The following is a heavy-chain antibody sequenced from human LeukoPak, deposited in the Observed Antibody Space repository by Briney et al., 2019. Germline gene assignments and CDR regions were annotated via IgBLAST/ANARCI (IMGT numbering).Heavy chain of an antibody. CDR1: GFTFTNYW. CDR3: AREGDYYDSSGYLGY. CDR2: IKPDGSEK. V-gene: IGHV3-7*01. Sequence: GGSLRLSCAASGFTFTNYWMSWVRQAPGKGLEWVANIKPDGSEKYYVDSVKGRFTISRDNAKNSLYLQMNSLRAEDTAVYYCAREGDYYDSSGYLGYWGQGTLVTVSS. J-gene: IGHJ4*02. D-gene: IGHD3-22*01.